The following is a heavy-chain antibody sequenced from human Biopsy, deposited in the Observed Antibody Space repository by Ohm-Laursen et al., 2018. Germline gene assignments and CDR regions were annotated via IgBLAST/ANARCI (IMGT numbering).Heavy chain of an antibody. CDR1: GFSFADYY. D-gene: IGHD1-26*01. Sequence: SLRLSCAANGFSFADYYMSWIRQAPGKGLDWVSYISSSGNTEKYADSVKGRFTISRDNAKKSLYLQMNSLRAEDTAVYYCARDTRRSPYGMDVWGQGTTVTVSS. CDR2: ISSSGNTE. V-gene: IGHV3-11*01. CDR3: ARDTRRSPYGMDV. J-gene: IGHJ6*02.